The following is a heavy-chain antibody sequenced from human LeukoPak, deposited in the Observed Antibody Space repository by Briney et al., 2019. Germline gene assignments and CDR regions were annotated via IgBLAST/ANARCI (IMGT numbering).Heavy chain of an antibody. D-gene: IGHD6-13*01. CDR1: GGSISSSSYY. Sequence: SETLSLTCTVSGGSISSSSYYWGWIRQPPGKGLEWIGSIYYSGSTYYNPSLKSRVTISVDTSKNQFSLKLSSVTAADTAVYCCARDGVWGSSWPFDYWGQGTLVTVSS. CDR2: IYYSGST. CDR3: ARDGVWGSSWPFDY. V-gene: IGHV4-39*07. J-gene: IGHJ4*02.